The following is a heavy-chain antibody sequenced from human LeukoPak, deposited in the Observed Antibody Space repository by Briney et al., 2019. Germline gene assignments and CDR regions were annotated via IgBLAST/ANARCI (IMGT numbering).Heavy chain of an antibody. V-gene: IGHV3-48*01. CDR3: ARDPAGAGIYYDY. J-gene: IGHJ4*02. CDR1: GYPFSTYS. CDR2: ISSGSGTI. Sequence: PGGSLRLSCVASGYPFSTYSMNWVRQAPGKGLEWISYISSGSGTIHYADSVKGRFTISRDNAQNSLYLQMNSLRAEDTAMYYCARDPAGAGIYYDYWGLGTLVTVSS. D-gene: IGHD6-19*01.